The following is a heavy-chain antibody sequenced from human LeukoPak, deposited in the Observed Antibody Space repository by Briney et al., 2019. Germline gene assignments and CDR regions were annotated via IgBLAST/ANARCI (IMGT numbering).Heavy chain of an antibody. CDR2: ISSSSGTT. D-gene: IGHD6-13*01. CDR1: GFSCSSYN. V-gene: IGHV3-48*01. Sequence: GGSLRLSCAASGFSCSSYNMNWVPQAPGKELEWISYISSSSGTTYYADSVKGRFTISRDNSKNTLYLQMNSLRAEDTALYYCVRGQATAWGLDYWGQGTLVTVSS. J-gene: IGHJ4*02. CDR3: VRGQATAWGLDY.